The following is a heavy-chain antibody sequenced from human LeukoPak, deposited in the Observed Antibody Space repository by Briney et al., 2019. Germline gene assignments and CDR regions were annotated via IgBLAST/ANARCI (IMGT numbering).Heavy chain of an antibody. V-gene: IGHV4-4*07. D-gene: IGHD6-13*01. Sequence: SETLSLTCTVSGGSINDFYWNWIRQSSGKGLEWIGRIYSSGTTHYNPSLKSRVTMSVDTSKTQFSLKLTSVTAADTAVYYCARERIAAAGFEAFDIWGQGTMVTVSS. CDR2: IYSSGTT. J-gene: IGHJ3*02. CDR3: ARERIAAAGFEAFDI. CDR1: GGSINDFY.